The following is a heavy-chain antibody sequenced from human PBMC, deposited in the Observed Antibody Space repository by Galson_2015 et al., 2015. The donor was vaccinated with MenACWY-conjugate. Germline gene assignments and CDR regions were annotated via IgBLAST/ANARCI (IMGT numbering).Heavy chain of an antibody. CDR3: ARGVNLASMAGY. D-gene: IGHD2-8*01. Sequence: YYWGWIRQPPGKGLEWIGTIYYSGSPSSTPSLKGRSPLSLTPPKTHFSLRLRSVTAADTAVYCCARGVNLASMAGYWGQGTLVTVSS. CDR1: YY. V-gene: IGHV4-39*07. J-gene: IGHJ4*02. CDR2: IYYSGSP.